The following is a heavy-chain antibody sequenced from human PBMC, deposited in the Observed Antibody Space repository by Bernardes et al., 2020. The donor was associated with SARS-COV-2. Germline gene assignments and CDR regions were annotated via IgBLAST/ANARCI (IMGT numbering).Heavy chain of an antibody. D-gene: IGHD2-15*01. CDR3: ASCGGSCYTDPFDY. CDR2: ISGDSGSI. V-gene: IGHV3-21*01. CDR1: GFTFSSCS. Sequence: GGSLGLSCAASGFTFSSCSMNWVRQAPGKGLEWVSSISGDSGSIYYADSVKGRFTISRDNAKSSLYLQMNSLRAEDTAVYYCASCGGSCYTDPFDYWGQGTLVTVSS. J-gene: IGHJ4*02.